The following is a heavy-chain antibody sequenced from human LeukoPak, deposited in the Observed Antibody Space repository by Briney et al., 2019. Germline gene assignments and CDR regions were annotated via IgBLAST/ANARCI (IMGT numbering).Heavy chain of an antibody. CDR1: GFTFSSYA. CDR2: TIGSGGST. CDR3: AKARYCSGGSCYFDY. Sequence: PGGSLRLSYAASGFTFSSYAMSWVRQAPGKGLEWVSGTIGSGGSTFYADSVKGRFTISRDNSKNTLYLQMNSLRAEDTAVYYCAKARYCSGGSCYFDYWGQGTLVTVSS. J-gene: IGHJ4*02. D-gene: IGHD2-15*01. V-gene: IGHV3-23*01.